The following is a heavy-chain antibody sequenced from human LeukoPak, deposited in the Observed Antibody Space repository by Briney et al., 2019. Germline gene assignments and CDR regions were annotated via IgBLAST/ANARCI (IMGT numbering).Heavy chain of an antibody. CDR1: GFTFSSYA. J-gene: IGHJ5*02. V-gene: IGHV3-23*01. Sequence: GGSLRLSCAASGFTFSSYAMSWVRQAPGKGLEWVSAISGSGGSTYYPDSVKGRFTISRDNSKNTLYLQMNSLRAEDTAVYYCAKETIVVVHEENWFDPWGQGTLVTVSS. CDR3: AKETIVVVHEENWFDP. CDR2: ISGSGGST. D-gene: IGHD3-22*01.